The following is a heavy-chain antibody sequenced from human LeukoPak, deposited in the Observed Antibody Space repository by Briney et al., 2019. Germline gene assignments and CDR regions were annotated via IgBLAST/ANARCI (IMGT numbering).Heavy chain of an antibody. D-gene: IGHD1-20*01. CDR1: GFTFSNYW. V-gene: IGHV3-74*01. J-gene: IGHJ4*02. CDR2: INSDGSTI. Sequence: TGGSLRLSCAASGFTFSNYWMHWVRQAPGKGLVWVSRINSDGSTITYADSVKGRFTISRDNAKNTLYLQMNSLSAEDTAVYYCARVTVSSSEVIFDYWGQGSLVTVSS. CDR3: ARVTVSSSEVIFDY.